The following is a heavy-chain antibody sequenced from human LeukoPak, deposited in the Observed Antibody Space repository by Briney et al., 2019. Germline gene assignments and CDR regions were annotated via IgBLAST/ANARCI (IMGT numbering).Heavy chain of an antibody. CDR1: GFTLSSYA. CDR3: AKGSHSGAYSLYYFDY. J-gene: IGHJ4*02. V-gene: IGHV3-23*01. D-gene: IGHD1-26*01. CDR2: ISGSGGST. Sequence: GGSLRLSCVVPGFTLSSYAMSWVRQAPGKGLEGVSSISGSGGSTYYADSVKGRFTISRDNSKNTVYLHMNSLRAEDTAVYYCAKGSHSGAYSLYYFDYWGQGTLVTVSS.